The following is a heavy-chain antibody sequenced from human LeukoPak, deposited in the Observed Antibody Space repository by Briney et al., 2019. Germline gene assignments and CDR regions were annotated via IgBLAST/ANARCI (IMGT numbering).Heavy chain of an antibody. CDR3: ATEGTRYYDILTGYYSGMDV. CDR1: GYTLTELS. D-gene: IGHD3-9*01. CDR2: FDPEDGET. Sequence: GASVKVSCKVSGYTLTELSMHWVRQAPGKGLEWMGGFDPEDGETIYAQKFQGRVTMTEDTSTDTAYMELSSLRSEDTAVYYCATEGTRYYDILTGYYSGMDVWGQGPTVTVSS. J-gene: IGHJ6*02. V-gene: IGHV1-24*01.